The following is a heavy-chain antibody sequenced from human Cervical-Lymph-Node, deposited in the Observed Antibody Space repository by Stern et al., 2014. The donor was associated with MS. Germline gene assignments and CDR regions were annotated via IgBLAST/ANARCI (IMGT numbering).Heavy chain of an antibody. Sequence: EVQLVESGAEVKKPGESLRISCEVSGYRFTNNWIGWVRQMPGKGLEWMGIIYPGDSETRYSPSFQGQGTIVVDKYNTTAYLQWSSLKASDTAIYYCARRGHGYMGIDYWGQGTLVTVSS. CDR1: GYRFTNNW. CDR3: ARRGHGYMGIDY. V-gene: IGHV5-51*03. J-gene: IGHJ4*02. CDR2: IYPGDSET. D-gene: IGHD5-24*01.